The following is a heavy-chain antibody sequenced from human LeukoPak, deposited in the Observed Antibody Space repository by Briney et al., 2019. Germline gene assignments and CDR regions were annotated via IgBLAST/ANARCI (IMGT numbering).Heavy chain of an antibody. D-gene: IGHD2-15*01. CDR3: VKRYCKSANCRSHMDV. Sequence: GVSLTLSGAASGFSFSNYGMPWVRQAPGKGLEWVALIQSDGSKTYSADSGKGRFTIYRYNPRNTLYLQMTGLRAEDPAVYYCVKRYCKSANCRSHMDVWGQETTVTVPS. CDR1: GFSFSNYG. CDR2: IQSDGSKT. V-gene: IGHV3-30*02. J-gene: IGHJ6*02.